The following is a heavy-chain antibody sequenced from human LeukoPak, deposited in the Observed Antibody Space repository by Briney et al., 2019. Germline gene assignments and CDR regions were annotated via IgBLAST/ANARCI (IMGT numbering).Heavy chain of an antibody. CDR3: ARDLHGGIDY. CDR2: ISWNGVST. CDR1: GFTFNGYT. J-gene: IGHJ4*02. Sequence: QSGGSLRLSCAASGFTFNGYTMHWVRQAPGKGLEWVSLISWNGVSTYHADSVKGRFTISRDNSKNSLYLQMNSLRTEDTALYYCARDLHGGIDYWGQGTLVTVSS. V-gene: IGHV3-43*01.